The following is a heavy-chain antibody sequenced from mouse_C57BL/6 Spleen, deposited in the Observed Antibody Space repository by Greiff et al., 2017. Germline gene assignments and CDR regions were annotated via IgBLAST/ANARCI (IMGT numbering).Heavy chain of an antibody. CDR3: ARRDSSGYTFDY. J-gene: IGHJ2*01. V-gene: IGHV5-6*01. CDR1: GSTFSSYG. Sequence: EVQGVESGGDLVKPGGSLKLSCAASGSTFSSYGMSWVRQTPYKRLEWVATISSGGSYTSYPDSVKGRFTVSKDNAKNTLYLQMSSLKSENTAMYYCARRDSSGYTFDYWGQGTTLTVSS. CDR2: ISSGGSYT. D-gene: IGHD3-2*02.